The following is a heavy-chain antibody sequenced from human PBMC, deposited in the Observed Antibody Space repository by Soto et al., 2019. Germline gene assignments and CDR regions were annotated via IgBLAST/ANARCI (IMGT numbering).Heavy chain of an antibody. J-gene: IGHJ5*02. V-gene: IGHV1-8*02. CDR3: ARMASAGTLNWFDP. CDR2: MNPGSGKT. Sequence: ASVKVSCKASEYSFINFDISWVRQAAGQGPEWLGWMNPGSGKTGYTSKFQGRVAMTRDASTATSHLDLTSLTSDDTAVYYCARMASAGTLNWFDPWGPGTLVTVS. CDR1: EYSFINFD. D-gene: IGHD6-13*01.